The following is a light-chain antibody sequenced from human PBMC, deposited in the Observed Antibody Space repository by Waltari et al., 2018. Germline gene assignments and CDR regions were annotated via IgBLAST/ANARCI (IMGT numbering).Light chain of an antibody. CDR2: DFG. J-gene: IGLJ2*01. V-gene: IGLV2-14*03. CDR3: SSYISSSTLEL. Sequence: YQRHPGVAPKRMICDFGSRSSVVSKRYSGSKSGNTASLTISGLQAEDEADYYCSSYISSSTLELFGGGTSLTVL.